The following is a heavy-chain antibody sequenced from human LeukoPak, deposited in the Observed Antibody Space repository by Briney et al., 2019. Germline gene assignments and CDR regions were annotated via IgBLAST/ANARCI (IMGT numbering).Heavy chain of an antibody. Sequence: QSGGSLRLSCAASGFIFSSYEMNWVRQAPGKGLEWVSYISSSGSYIYYADSVKGRFTISRDNSKNTLYLQMNSLRAEDTAVYYCAKEDYYGSGSYAYYYGMDVWGKGTTVTVSS. D-gene: IGHD3-10*01. J-gene: IGHJ6*04. CDR2: ISSSGSYI. V-gene: IGHV3-48*03. CDR3: AKEDYYGSGSYAYYYGMDV. CDR1: GFIFSSYE.